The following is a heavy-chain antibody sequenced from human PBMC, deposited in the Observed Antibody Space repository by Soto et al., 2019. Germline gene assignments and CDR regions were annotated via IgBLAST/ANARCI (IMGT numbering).Heavy chain of an antibody. V-gene: IGHV3-23*01. CDR1: GLNLPQHP. CDR2: ISGKTGDT. J-gene: IGHJ4*02. CDR3: GVQYDY. Sequence: EMQVLESGGGMVLPVGSLRLSCEASGLNLPQHPMIWVRQGPGKGLEWVAAISGKTGDTAYAESVSGRCTLYRDSSTYTMFLQMNSLRAEDTAVYYCGVQYDYWGQGTLVTVSS.